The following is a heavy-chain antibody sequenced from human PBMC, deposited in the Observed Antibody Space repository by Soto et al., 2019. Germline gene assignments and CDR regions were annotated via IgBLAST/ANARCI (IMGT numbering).Heavy chain of an antibody. D-gene: IGHD2-21*02. CDR2: IIPIFGTA. CDR1: GGTFSSYA. J-gene: IGHJ3*02. Sequence: QVQLVQSGAEVKKPGSSVKVSCKASGGTFSSYAISWVRQAPGQGLEWMGGIIPIFGTANYAQKFQGRVTIPADESTSPAYMELSSLRSEDTAVYYCARAAHIVVVTANLDDAFDIWGQGTMVTVSS. CDR3: ARAAHIVVVTANLDDAFDI. V-gene: IGHV1-69*01.